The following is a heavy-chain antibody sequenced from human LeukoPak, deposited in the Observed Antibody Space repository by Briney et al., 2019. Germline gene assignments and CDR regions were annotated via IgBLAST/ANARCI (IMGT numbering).Heavy chain of an antibody. J-gene: IGHJ5*02. CDR1: GFTFSSYW. CDR3: ARETGWFDP. CDR2: INSDGSST. V-gene: IGHV3-74*01. Sequence: GGSLRLSCAASGFTFSSYWMHWVRQAPGKGLVWVSRINSDGSSTNYADSVKGQFTTSRDNAKNTLYLQMNSLRAEDTAVYYCARETGWFDPWGQGTLVTVSS.